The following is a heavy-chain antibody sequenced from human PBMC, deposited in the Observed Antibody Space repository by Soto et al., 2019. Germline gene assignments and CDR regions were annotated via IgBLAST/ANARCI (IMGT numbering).Heavy chain of an antibody. CDR2: ISAYNGNT. CDR3: ARKLITFAGVIGDFDY. J-gene: IGHJ4*02. Sequence: ASVKVSCKASGYTFTSYGISWVRQAPGQGLEWMGWISAYNGNTNYAQKLQGRVTMTTDTSTSTTYMELRSLRSDDTAVYYCARKLITFAGVIGDFDYWGQGTLVTVSS. CDR1: GYTFTSYG. V-gene: IGHV1-18*01. D-gene: IGHD3-16*02.